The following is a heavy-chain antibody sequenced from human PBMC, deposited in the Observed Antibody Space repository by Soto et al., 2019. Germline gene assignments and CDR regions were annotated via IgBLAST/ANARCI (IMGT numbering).Heavy chain of an antibody. CDR2: ISDSGNYI. CDR3: AKDPQTWGSIWFDP. V-gene: IGHV3-23*01. Sequence: EVQLLESGGGLVQPGGSLRLSCAASGFIFSNYAMSWVRQAPGKGPEWVSSISDSGNYIEHADSVEGRFTISRDNSKNTLYLQMNSVRAEDTARYYCAKDPQTWGSIWFDPWGQGTQVTVSS. CDR1: GFIFSNYA. D-gene: IGHD7-27*01. J-gene: IGHJ5*02.